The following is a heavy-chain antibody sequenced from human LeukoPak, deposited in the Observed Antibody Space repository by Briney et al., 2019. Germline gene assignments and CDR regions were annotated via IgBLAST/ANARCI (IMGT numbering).Heavy chain of an antibody. Sequence: GSLRLSCAASGFTFSDYYMSWIRQAPGKGLEWVSYISSSGSTIYYADSVKGRFTISRDNAKNSLYLQMNSLRAEDTAVYYCATKAGNYYDSSGPFDYWGQGTLVTVSS. CDR3: ATKAGNYYDSSGPFDY. D-gene: IGHD3-22*01. J-gene: IGHJ4*02. V-gene: IGHV3-11*04. CDR2: ISSSGSTI. CDR1: GFTFSDYY.